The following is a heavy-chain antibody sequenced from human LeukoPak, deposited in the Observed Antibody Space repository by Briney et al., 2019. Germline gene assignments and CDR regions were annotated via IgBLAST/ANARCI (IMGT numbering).Heavy chain of an antibody. D-gene: IGHD3-16*01. CDR2: ISATGAST. J-gene: IGHJ4*02. Sequence: PGGSLRLSCAASGFMFSNYGMSWVRQAPGKGLEWVSIISATGASTYYADSVKGRFTISRDNPKNTLFLQMDNLTVEDTAVYYGAKRAGGCNRAFDNGGQGPLVTVS. CDR1: GFMFSNYG. CDR3: AKRAGGCNRAFDN. V-gene: IGHV3-23*01.